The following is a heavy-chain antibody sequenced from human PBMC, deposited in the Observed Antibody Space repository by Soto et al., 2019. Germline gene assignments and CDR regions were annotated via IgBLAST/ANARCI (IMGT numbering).Heavy chain of an antibody. D-gene: IGHD3-16*02. CDR3: ARQRATYYDYIWGSYRLYYFDY. J-gene: IGHJ4*02. V-gene: IGHV4-39*01. CDR2: IYYSGST. Sequence: SETLSLTCTVSGGSISSSSYYWGWIRQPPGKGLEWIGSIYYSGSTYYNPSLKSRVTISVDTSKNQFSLKLSSVTAADTAVYYCARQRATYYDYIWGSYRLYYFDYWGQGTLVTVSS. CDR1: GGSISSSSYY.